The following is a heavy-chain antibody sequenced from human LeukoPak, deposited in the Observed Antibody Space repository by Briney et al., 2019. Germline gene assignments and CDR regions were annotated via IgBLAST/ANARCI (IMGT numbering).Heavy chain of an antibody. V-gene: IGHV1-46*01. D-gene: IGHD3-3*01. CDR1: GYTFTSYY. Sequence: ASVKVSCKASGYTFTSYYMHWVRQAPGQGLEWMGIINPSGGSTSYAQKFQGRVTMTRDTSTSTVYMELSSLRSEDTAVYYCARSPPPDFWSGNPFTSFDYWGQGTLVTVSS. J-gene: IGHJ4*02. CDR3: ARSPPPDFWSGNPFTSFDY. CDR2: INPSGGST.